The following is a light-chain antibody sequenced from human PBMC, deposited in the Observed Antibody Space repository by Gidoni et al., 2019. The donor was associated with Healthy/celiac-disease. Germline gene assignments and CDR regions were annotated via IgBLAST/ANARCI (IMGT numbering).Light chain of an antibody. CDR1: KLGDKY. CDR2: QDS. Sequence: SYELTQPPSVSVSPGQTASITCSGAKLGDKYACWYQQKPGQSPVLVIDQDSKPPSGIPERFSGSNSGNTDTLTISGTQAMDEADYYCQAWDSSTAGVFGGGTKLTVL. CDR3: QAWDSSTAGV. J-gene: IGLJ2*01. V-gene: IGLV3-1*01.